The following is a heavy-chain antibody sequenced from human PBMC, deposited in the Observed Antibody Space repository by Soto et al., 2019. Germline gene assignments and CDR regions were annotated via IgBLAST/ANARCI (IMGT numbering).Heavy chain of an antibody. D-gene: IGHD2-2*01. CDR1: GGTFSSYA. V-gene: IGHV1-69*06. J-gene: IGHJ5*02. Sequence: QVQLVQSGAEVKKPGSSVKVSCKASGGTFSSYAISWVRQAPGQGLEWMGGIIPIFGTANYAQTFQGRVTITADKSTSTAYMELSSLRSEDTAVYYCARVRCSSTSCPRGWFDPWGQGTLVTVSS. CDR2: IIPIFGTA. CDR3: ARVRCSSTSCPRGWFDP.